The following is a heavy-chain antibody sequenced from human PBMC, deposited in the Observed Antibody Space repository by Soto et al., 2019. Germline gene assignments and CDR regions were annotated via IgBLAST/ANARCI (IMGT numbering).Heavy chain of an antibody. CDR1: GASVSSGSYF. D-gene: IGHD3-16*01. V-gene: IGHV4-61*01. CDR2: IYSIGST. CDR3: AGGPRMGVGGGDY. Sequence: QVQLQESGPGLVEPSGTLSLTCTVSGASVSSGSYFWSWIRQPPGKGLVLIAYIYSIGSTNYNSALTTEITIVGNAAKDMFSLRLGSVTAADTAVYYCAGGPRMGVGGGDYWGQGSLVTASS. J-gene: IGHJ4*02.